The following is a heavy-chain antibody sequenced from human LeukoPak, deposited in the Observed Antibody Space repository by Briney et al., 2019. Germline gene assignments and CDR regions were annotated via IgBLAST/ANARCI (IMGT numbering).Heavy chain of an antibody. CDR2: TYYRSKWYN. Sequence: SQTLSLTCDISGDSVSSNSAAWNWIRQSPSRGLEWLGRTYYRSKWYNNYAVSVKSRISIKPDTSKNQFSLQLKSVTPEDTAVYYCAREQTGDQNFDYWGQGTLVTVSS. CDR3: AREQTGDQNFDY. CDR1: GDSVSSNSAA. J-gene: IGHJ4*02. V-gene: IGHV6-1*01. D-gene: IGHD7-27*01.